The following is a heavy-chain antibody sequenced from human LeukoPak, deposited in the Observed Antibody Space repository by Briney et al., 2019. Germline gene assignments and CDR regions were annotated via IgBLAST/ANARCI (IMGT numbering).Heavy chain of an antibody. V-gene: IGHV1-18*01. CDR1: GYTFTSYG. CDR2: ISAYNGNT. CDR3: ARDVQEGYYDSSGYSHY. J-gene: IGHJ4*02. D-gene: IGHD3-22*01. Sequence: ASVKVSCKASGYTFTSYGISWVRQAPGQGLEWMGWISAYNGNTNYAQKLQGRVTMTPDTTTSTAYMELRSLRSDDTAVYYCARDVQEGYYDSSGYSHYWGQGTLVTVSS.